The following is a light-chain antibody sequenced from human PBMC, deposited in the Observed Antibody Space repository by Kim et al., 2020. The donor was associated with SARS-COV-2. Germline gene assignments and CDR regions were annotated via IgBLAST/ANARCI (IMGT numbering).Light chain of an antibody. V-gene: IGLV3-1*01. J-gene: IGLJ2*01. Sequence: VSPEQTASITCSGDKLGDKYACWYQQKPGPSPVLVIYQDSKRPSGIPERFSGSNSGNTATLTISGTQAMDEADYYCQAWDSSTVVFGGGTKVTVL. CDR1: KLGDKY. CDR2: QDS. CDR3: QAWDSSTVV.